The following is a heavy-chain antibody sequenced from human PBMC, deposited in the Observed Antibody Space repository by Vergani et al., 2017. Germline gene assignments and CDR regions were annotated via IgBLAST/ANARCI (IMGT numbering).Heavy chain of an antibody. Sequence: EVQLLESGGGLVQPGGSLRLSCAASGFIFSSYAMSWVRQAPGKGLEWVSGISGSGDSTHYADSVKGRFTISRDNSRNTLYLQMNSLRAEDTAEYYCARGGGLHWLILGYWGQGTLVTVSS. CDR3: ARGGGLHWLILGY. CDR2: ISGSGDST. V-gene: IGHV3-23*01. CDR1: GFIFSSYA. J-gene: IGHJ4*02. D-gene: IGHD6-19*01.